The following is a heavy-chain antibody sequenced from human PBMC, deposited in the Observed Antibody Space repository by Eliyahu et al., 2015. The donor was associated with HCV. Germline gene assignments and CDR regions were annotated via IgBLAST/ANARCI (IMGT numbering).Heavy chain of an antibody. J-gene: IGHJ4*02. CDR2: ISGSGGST. Sequence: EVQLLESGGGLVQPGGSLRLSCAASXFPFSSYAMXWVRQAXGKGLEWVSAISGSGGSTYYADSVKGRFTISRDNSKNTLYLQMNSLRAEDTAVYYCAKTRGYSYTPSDYWGQGTLVTVSS. D-gene: IGHD5-18*01. CDR1: XFPFSSYA. V-gene: IGHV3-23*01. CDR3: AKTRGYSYTPSDY.